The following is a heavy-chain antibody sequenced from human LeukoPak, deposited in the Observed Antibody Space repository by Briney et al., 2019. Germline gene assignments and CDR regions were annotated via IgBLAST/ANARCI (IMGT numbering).Heavy chain of an antibody. V-gene: IGHV1-2*02. CDR3: ARSSIPLEWXXPDYYGMDV. D-gene: IGHD3-3*01. J-gene: IGHJ6*02. CDR2: INPNSGGT. CDR1: GYTFTGYY. Sequence: ASVKVSCKASGYTFTGYYMHWVRQAPGQGLEWMGWINPNSGGTNYAQKFQGRVTMTRDTSISTAYMELSRLRSDDTAVYYCARSSIPLEWXXPDYYGMDVWGQGTTVTVSS.